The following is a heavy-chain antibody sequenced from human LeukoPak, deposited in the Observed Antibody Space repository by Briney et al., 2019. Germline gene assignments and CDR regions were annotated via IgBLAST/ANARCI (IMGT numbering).Heavy chain of an antibody. CDR1: GYTFTSYG. CDR2: ISAYNGNT. D-gene: IGHD3-3*01. V-gene: IGHV1-18*01. Sequence: ASVKVSCKASGYTFTSYGISWVRQAPGQGLEWMGWISAYNGNTNYTLKLQGRVTMTTDTSTSTAYMELRSLRSDDTAVYYCARDDPYYDFWSGYLYNWFDPWGQGTLVTVSS. J-gene: IGHJ5*02. CDR3: ARDDPYYDFWSGYLYNWFDP.